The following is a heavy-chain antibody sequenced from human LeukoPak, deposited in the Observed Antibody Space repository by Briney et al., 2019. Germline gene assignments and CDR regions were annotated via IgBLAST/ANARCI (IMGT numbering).Heavy chain of an antibody. V-gene: IGHV1-8*01. CDR1: GYTFTSYD. Sequence: ASVKVSCKASGYTFTSYDINRVRQATGQALEWMGWMNPNSGNTGYAQKFQGRVTMTRNTSISTAYMELSSLRSEDTAVYYCARGRWGDYVWGSYRYEWVYWGQGTLVTVSS. CDR3: ARGRWGDYVWGSYRYEWVY. CDR2: MNPNSGNT. D-gene: IGHD3-16*02. J-gene: IGHJ4*02.